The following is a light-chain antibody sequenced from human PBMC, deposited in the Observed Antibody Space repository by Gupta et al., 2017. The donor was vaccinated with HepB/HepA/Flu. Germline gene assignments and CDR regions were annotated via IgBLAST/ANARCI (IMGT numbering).Light chain of an antibody. Sequence: DIVMTQSPYSLALSLGERATINCKSSQSCLYSSNNKNYLAWYQQKPGQPPKLLIYWASTRESGVPDRFSGRGSGTDFTLTISSRQAEDVAVYYCQQKYSTPLTFGHGTKVDIK. CDR1: QSCLYSSNNKNY. J-gene: IGKJ3*01. CDR2: WAS. V-gene: IGKV4-1*01. CDR3: QQKYSTPLT.